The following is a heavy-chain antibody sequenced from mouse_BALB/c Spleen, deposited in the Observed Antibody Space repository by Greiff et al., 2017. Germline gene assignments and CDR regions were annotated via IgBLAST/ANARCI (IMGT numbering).Heavy chain of an antibody. V-gene: IGHV1S56*01. Sequence: QVQLQQSGPELVKPGASVRISCKASGYTFTSYYIHWVKQRPGQGLEWIGWIYPGNVNTKYNEKFKGKATLTADKSSSTAYMQLSSLTSEDSAVYFCAKEGRNYYDQWYYAMDYWGQGTSVTVSS. J-gene: IGHJ4*01. CDR3: AKEGRNYYDQWYYAMDY. CDR2: IYPGNVNT. CDR1: GYTFTSYY. D-gene: IGHD2-4*01.